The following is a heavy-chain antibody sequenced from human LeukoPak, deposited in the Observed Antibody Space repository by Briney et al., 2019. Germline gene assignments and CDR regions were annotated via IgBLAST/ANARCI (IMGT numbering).Heavy chain of an antibody. CDR3: ARHYSSGWYGGYYYGMDV. V-gene: IGHV1-2*06. CDR1: GGTFSSYA. J-gene: IGHJ6*02. D-gene: IGHD6-19*01. Sequence: GASVKVSCKASGGTFSSYAISWVRQAPGQGLEWMGRINPNSGGTNYAQKFQGRVTMTRDTSISTAYMELSRLRSDDTAVYYCARHYSSGWYGGYYYGMDVWGQGTTVTVSS. CDR2: INPNSGGT.